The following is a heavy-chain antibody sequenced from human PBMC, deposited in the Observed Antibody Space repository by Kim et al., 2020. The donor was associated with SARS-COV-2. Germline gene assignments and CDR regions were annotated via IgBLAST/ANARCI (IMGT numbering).Heavy chain of an antibody. D-gene: IGHD6-19*01. V-gene: IGHV3-23*01. CDR1: GFTFSSYA. Sequence: GGSLRLSCAASGFTFSSYAMSWVRQAPGKGLEWVSAISGSGGNTYYADSVKGRFTISRDNSKNTLYLQMNSLRAEDTAVYYCAKVAGQWLVLALWDYWGQGTLVTVSS. CDR2: ISGSGGNT. CDR3: AKVAGQWLVLALWDY. J-gene: IGHJ4*02.